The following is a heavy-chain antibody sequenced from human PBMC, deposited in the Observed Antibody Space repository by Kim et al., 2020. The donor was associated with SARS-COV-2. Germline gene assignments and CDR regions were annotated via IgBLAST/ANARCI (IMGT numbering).Heavy chain of an antibody. V-gene: IGHV3-23*01. Sequence: GGSLRLSCAASRFTFSIYAMSWVRQAPGKGLEWVSAISGSGDRTYYADSVQGRFTSSRDNFKNTLYLQMNSLRAEDTAVYYCAKTYCGGDCYWTSFDYWGQGTVVTVSS. CDR1: RFTFSIYA. J-gene: IGHJ4*02. CDR3: AKTYCGGDCYWTSFDY. D-gene: IGHD2-21*02. CDR2: ISGSGDRT.